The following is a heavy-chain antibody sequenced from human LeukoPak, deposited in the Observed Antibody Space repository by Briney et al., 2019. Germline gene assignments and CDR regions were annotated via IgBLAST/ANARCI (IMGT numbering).Heavy chain of an antibody. D-gene: IGHD3-22*01. Sequence: SETLSLTCTVSGGSISSYYWSWIRQPAGKGLEWIGRIYTSGSTNYNPSLTSRVTMSVDTSKNQFSLKLSSVTAADTAVYYCARVLPSYYDSSGYRDDAFDIWGQGTMVTVSS. V-gene: IGHV4-4*07. CDR3: ARVLPSYYDSSGYRDDAFDI. J-gene: IGHJ3*02. CDR1: GGSISSYY. CDR2: IYTSGST.